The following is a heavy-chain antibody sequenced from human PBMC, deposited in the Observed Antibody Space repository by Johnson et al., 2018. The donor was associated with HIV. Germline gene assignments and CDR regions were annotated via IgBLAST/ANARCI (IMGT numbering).Heavy chain of an antibody. CDR3: AKSDVVVIPEGAFDI. CDR2: IGTAGNT. J-gene: IGHJ3*02. D-gene: IGHD2-21*01. Sequence: VQLVESGGGLVQPGGSLRLSCAASGFTFSSYDMHWVRQATGKGLEWVSAIGTAGNTYYPGSVKGRFTISRENAKNSLYLQMNSLRAEDTAVYYCAKSDVVVIPEGAFDIWGQGTMVTVSS. V-gene: IGHV3-13*01. CDR1: GFTFSSYD.